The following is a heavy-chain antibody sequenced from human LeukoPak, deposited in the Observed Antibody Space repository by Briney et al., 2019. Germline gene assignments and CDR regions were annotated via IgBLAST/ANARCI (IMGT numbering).Heavy chain of an antibody. CDR2: IYYSGST. Sequence: SETLSLTCAVYGGSFSSYYWSWIRQPPGKGLEWLGYIYYSGSTNYNPSLKSRVTISVDTSKNQFSLKLSSVTAADTAVYYCARHYLVDGSGSFIAGSYYYYGMDVWGQGTTVTVSS. CDR1: GGSFSSYY. D-gene: IGHD3-10*01. CDR3: ARHYLVDGSGSFIAGSYYYYGMDV. J-gene: IGHJ6*02. V-gene: IGHV4-59*08.